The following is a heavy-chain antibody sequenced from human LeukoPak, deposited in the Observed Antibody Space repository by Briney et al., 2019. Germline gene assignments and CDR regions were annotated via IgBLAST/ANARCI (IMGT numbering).Heavy chain of an antibody. CDR2: INHSGST. CDR3: ARERRRYYGSGSYPD. J-gene: IGHJ4*02. CDR1: GGSFSGYY. V-gene: IGHV4-34*01. D-gene: IGHD3-10*01. Sequence: SETLSLTCAVYGGSFSGYYWSWIRQPPGKGLEWIGEINHSGSTNYNPSLKSRVTISVDTSKNQFSLKLSSVTVADTAVYYCARERRRYYGSGSYPDWGQGTLVTVSP.